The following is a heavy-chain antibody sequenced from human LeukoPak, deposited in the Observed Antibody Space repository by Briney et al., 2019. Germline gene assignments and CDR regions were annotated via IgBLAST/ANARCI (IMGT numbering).Heavy chain of an antibody. D-gene: IGHD6-19*01. V-gene: IGHV4-59*01. Sequence: SETLSLTCTVSGGSISSYYWSWIRQPPGKGLEWIGYIYYSGSTNYSPSLKSRVTISVDTSKNQFSLKLSSVTAADTAVYYCARESNSSGWFDAFDIWGQGTMVTVSS. J-gene: IGHJ3*02. CDR1: GGSISSYY. CDR3: ARESNSSGWFDAFDI. CDR2: IYYSGST.